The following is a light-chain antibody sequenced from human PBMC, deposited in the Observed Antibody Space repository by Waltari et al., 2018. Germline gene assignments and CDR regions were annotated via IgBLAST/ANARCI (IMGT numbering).Light chain of an antibody. V-gene: IGLV2-23*02. CDR3: SSYAGSSKGV. J-gene: IGLJ2*01. CDR1: RRDGGDDHR. Sequence: QFARSHTVYVSGQPGQSTTISYTRTRRDGGDDHRVPWYQQHPGKAPKLMIYAVSKRPSGVSDRFSGSKSGDMASLTISGLQPEDEAEYFCSSYAGSSKGVFGGGTKVTVL. CDR2: AVS.